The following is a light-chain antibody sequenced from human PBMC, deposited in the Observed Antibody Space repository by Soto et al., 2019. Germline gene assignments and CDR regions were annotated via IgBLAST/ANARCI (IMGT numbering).Light chain of an antibody. J-gene: IGLJ1*01. V-gene: IGLV2-14*01. CDR2: EVS. Sequence: QSALTQPASVSGSPGQSITISCTGTSSDVVGYNYVSWYQQHPGKAPKLMIYEVSNRPSGVSNRFSGSKSGNTASLTISGLQAEDEADYYCSSYTSSSIYVFGTGTKVTVL. CDR1: SSDVVGYNY. CDR3: SSYTSSSIYV.